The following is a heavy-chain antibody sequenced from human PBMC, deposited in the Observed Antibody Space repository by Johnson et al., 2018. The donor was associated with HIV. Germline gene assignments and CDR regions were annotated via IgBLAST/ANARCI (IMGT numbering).Heavy chain of an antibody. CDR2: IRYDGSNK. CDR1: GFTFTNYG. V-gene: IGHV3-30*02. D-gene: IGHD1-26*01. J-gene: IGHJ3*02. CDR3: AKSTWELRHLDAFDI. Sequence: QMQLVESGGGVVQPGGSLRLSCAASGFTFTNYGMHWVRQAPGKGLEWVAFIRYDGSNKYYADSVKGRFTISRDNSKNTLYLQMNSLRAEDTAVYYCAKSTWELRHLDAFDIWGQGTMVTVSS.